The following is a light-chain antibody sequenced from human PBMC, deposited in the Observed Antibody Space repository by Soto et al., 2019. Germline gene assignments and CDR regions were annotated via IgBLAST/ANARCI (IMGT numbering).Light chain of an antibody. Sequence: QSVLTQPPSASGTPGQRVTISCSGSSSNIRSNTVNWYQQLPGTAPKLLIYSNNQRPSGVPDRFSGSNSGTSASLAISGLQYEDEADDYCAAWDDSLNGYVFGTGTKLTVL. V-gene: IGLV1-44*01. CDR1: SSNIRSNT. J-gene: IGLJ1*01. CDR3: AAWDDSLNGYV. CDR2: SNN.